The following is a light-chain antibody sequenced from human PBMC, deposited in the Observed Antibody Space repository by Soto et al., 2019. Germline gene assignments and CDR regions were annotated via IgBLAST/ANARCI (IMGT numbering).Light chain of an antibody. Sequence: QSVLTQPPSASGSPGQSVTISCTGTKNDIGVYDFVAWYQPTPGKAPRLIIYEVVQRPTGVPDRFSGSKSGNTASLTVSGLQAADEADYFCKSYAGSNTYVFGSGTKVTV. V-gene: IGLV2-8*01. J-gene: IGLJ1*01. CDR2: EVV. CDR3: KSYAGSNTYV. CDR1: KNDIGVYDF.